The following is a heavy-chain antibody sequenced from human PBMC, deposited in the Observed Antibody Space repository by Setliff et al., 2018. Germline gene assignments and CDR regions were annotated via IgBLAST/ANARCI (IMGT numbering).Heavy chain of an antibody. V-gene: IGHV4-61*02. CDR1: GGSISSGTYY. J-gene: IGHJ6*03. Sequence: SETLSLTCTVSGGSISSGTYYWSWIRQPAGKGLEWIGRIYTSGSTNYNPSLKSRVTMSLDTSKNQFSLKLTSVTAADTAVYFCARGITYYYHMDLWGTGTTVTVSS. D-gene: IGHD3-10*01. CDR2: IYTSGST. CDR3: ARGITYYYHMDL.